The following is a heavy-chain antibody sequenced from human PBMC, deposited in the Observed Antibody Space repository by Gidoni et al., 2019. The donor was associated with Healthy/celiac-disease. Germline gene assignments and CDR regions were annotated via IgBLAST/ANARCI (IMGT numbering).Heavy chain of an antibody. CDR3: ARGRGYSYGYYYYGMDV. Sequence: QVQLVQSGAAVKKPGASVKVSCTASGYTFTSYYMHWVRQAPGQGLEWMGIINPSGGSTSYAQKFQGRVTMTRDTSTSTVYMELSSLRSEDTAVYYCARGRGYSYGYYYYGMDVWGQGTTVTVSS. V-gene: IGHV1-46*03. D-gene: IGHD5-18*01. J-gene: IGHJ6*02. CDR1: GYTFTSYY. CDR2: INPSGGST.